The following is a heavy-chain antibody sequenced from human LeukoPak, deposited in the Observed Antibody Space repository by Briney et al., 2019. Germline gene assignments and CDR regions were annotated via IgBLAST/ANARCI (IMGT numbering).Heavy chain of an antibody. CDR3: AKDVGKWESLHFFDY. CDR1: GFTFDDYG. CDR2: INWNGGST. V-gene: IGHV3-20*04. J-gene: IGHJ4*02. Sequence: GGSLRLSCAASGFTFDDYGMSWVRQAPGKGLEWVSGINWNGGSTGYADSVKGRFTISRDVSRNTLYLQMNSLRGDDTAVYYCAKDVGKWESLHFFDYWGQGTLVTVSS. D-gene: IGHD1-26*01.